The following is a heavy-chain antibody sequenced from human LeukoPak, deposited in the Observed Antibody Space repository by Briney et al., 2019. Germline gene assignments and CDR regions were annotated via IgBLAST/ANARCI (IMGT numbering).Heavy chain of an antibody. CDR2: ISTSGRST. Sequence: PGGSLRLSRAASGFTFSTYAMSWVRQAPGKGLEWVSTISTSGRSTYYAASVKGRFTTSRDNSKNTLFLQMNSLRAEDTAVYYCAKGLNAYGSGSYSHLDAFDIWGQGTMVTVSS. CDR1: GFTFSTYA. V-gene: IGHV3-23*01. D-gene: IGHD3-10*01. CDR3: AKGLNAYGSGSYSHLDAFDI. J-gene: IGHJ3*02.